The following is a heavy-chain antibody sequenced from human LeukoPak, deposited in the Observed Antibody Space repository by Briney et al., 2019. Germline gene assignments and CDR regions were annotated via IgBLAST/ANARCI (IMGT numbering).Heavy chain of an antibody. Sequence: GGSLRLSCAASGFTFSNYGMHWVRQAPGKGLEWVAFIRDDGSNKYYADSVKGRFTISRDNSKNTLYLQMNSLRAEDTAVYFCAKDNVWALPYYFDYWGQGTLVTVSS. J-gene: IGHJ4*02. CDR3: AKDNVWALPYYFDY. D-gene: IGHD2-8*01. CDR2: IRDDGSNK. CDR1: GFTFSNYG. V-gene: IGHV3-30*02.